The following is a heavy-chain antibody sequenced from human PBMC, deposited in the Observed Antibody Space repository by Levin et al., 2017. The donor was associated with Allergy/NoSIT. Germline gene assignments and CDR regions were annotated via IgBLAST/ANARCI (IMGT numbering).Heavy chain of an antibody. J-gene: IGHJ4*02. CDR2: IEDDGDDK. Sequence: GGSLRLSCAASGCVFSDYCMSWVRQAPGKGLEWVANIEDDGDDKNYVGSVRGRFTISRDNAKNSVYLHMNSLRVEDTAVYYCARDIPRGASDFDLWGQGTQVTVSS. D-gene: IGHD1-26*01. CDR1: GCVFSDYC. V-gene: IGHV3-7*01. CDR3: ARDIPRGASDFDL.